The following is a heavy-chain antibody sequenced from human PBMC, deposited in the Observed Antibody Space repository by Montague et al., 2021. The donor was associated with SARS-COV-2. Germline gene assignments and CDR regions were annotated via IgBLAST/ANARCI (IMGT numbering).Heavy chain of an antibody. CDR3: ARAQNICFIANCVNYFDL. CDR2: VHYTGST. D-gene: IGHD1-1*01. CDR1: GDSISSYY. V-gene: IGHV4-59*01. Sequence: SETLSLTCTVSGDSISSYYWNWIRQPPGKGLEWIGYVHYTGSTKYNPSLKTRVTLSLDTPKNHFSLRLNSVTAADTAVYYCARAQNICFIANCVNYFDLWGLGALVSVSS. J-gene: IGHJ4*02.